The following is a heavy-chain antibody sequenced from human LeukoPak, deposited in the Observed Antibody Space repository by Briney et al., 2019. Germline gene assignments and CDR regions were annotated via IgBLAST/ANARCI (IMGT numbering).Heavy chain of an antibody. Sequence: GSLRLSCAASGFTFSSYEMDWVRQAPGKGLEWVSYIRSSGSTIYYADSVKGRFTISRDNAKNSLYLQMNSLRAEDTAVYYCAREIRDRERVVGATPPAFDIWGQGTMVTVSS. D-gene: IGHD1-26*01. CDR2: IRSSGSTI. CDR1: GFTFSSYE. V-gene: IGHV3-48*03. CDR3: AREIRDRERVVGATPPAFDI. J-gene: IGHJ3*02.